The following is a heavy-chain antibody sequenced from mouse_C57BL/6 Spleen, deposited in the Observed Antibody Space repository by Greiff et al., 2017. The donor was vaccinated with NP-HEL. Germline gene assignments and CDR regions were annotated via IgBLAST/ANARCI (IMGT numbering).Heavy chain of an antibody. V-gene: IGHV7-3*01. CDR3: ARYSAVAYYAMDY. CDR2: IRNKANGYTT. J-gene: IGHJ4*01. D-gene: IGHD3-3*01. CDR1: GFTFTDYY. Sequence: EVKVVESGGGLVQPGGSLSLSCAASGFTFTDYYMSWVRQPPGKALEWLGFIRNKANGYTTEYSASVKGRFTISRDNSQSILYLQMNALRAEDSATYYCARYSAVAYYAMDYWGQGTSVTVSS.